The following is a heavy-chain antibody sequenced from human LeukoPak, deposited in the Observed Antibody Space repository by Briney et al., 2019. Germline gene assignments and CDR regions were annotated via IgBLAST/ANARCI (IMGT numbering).Heavy chain of an antibody. J-gene: IGHJ3*02. CDR1: GYTFTSYD. CDR3: ARDPPYYDSSGPTQNDAFDI. D-gene: IGHD3-22*01. Sequence: GASVKVSCKASGYTFTSYDINWVRQATGQGLEWMGWMNPNSGNTGYAQKFQGRVTMTRNTSISTAYMELSSLRSEDTAVYYCARDPPYYDSSGPTQNDAFDIWGRGTMVTVSS. V-gene: IGHV1-8*01. CDR2: MNPNSGNT.